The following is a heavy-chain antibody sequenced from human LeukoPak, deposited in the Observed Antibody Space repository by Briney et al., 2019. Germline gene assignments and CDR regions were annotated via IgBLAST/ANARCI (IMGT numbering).Heavy chain of an antibody. V-gene: IGHV3-49*04. J-gene: IGHJ4*02. Sequence: GGSLRLSCAASEITFGDYTMNWVRRAPGKGLEWVGFIRSEAYGRTTEYAASVKGRFTISRDDSKSIVYLQMNSLKIEDTAVYYCTRVPYSSSSEFDYWGQGTLVTVSS. CDR2: IRSEAYGRTT. CDR1: EITFGDYT. CDR3: TRVPYSSSSEFDY. D-gene: IGHD6-13*01.